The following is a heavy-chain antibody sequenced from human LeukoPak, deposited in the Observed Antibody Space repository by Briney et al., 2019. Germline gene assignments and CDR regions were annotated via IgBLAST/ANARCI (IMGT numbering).Heavy chain of an antibody. J-gene: IGHJ4*02. CDR2: INHAGNT. V-gene: IGHV4-34*01. CDR1: GGSLTGYY. D-gene: IGHD4-11*01. CDR3: ARGRLTVTLKNYFDP. Sequence: PSETLSLTCAVYGGSLTGYYCSWIRQPPGKGLEWIGEINHAGNTNYNSSLKSRATMSLDTANNQFSLNLSSATAADTAVYYCARGRLTVTLKNYFDPWGQGTLVTVSS.